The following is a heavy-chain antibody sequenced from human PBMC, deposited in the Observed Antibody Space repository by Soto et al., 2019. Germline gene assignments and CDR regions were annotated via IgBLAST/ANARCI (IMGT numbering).Heavy chain of an antibody. V-gene: IGHV3-30*18. J-gene: IGHJ4*02. Sequence: PGGSLRLSCAASGFTFSSYGMHWVRQAPGKGLEWVAVISYDGSNKYYADSVKGRFTISRDNSKNTLYLQMNSLRAEDTAVYYCAKDPNYDFWSGFDYWGQGTLVTVSS. CDR3: AKDPNYDFWSGFDY. CDR1: GFTFSSYG. D-gene: IGHD3-3*01. CDR2: ISYDGSNK.